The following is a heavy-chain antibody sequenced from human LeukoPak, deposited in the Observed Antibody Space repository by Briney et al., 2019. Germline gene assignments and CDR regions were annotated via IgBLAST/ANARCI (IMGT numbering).Heavy chain of an antibody. J-gene: IGHJ5*02. CDR1: GYDFPGYW. CDR2: IFAAGGASNI. D-gene: IGHD2/OR15-2a*01. CDR3: ARYNSPTLSGNRFDP. Sequence: GESLKISCKGSGYDFPGYWIGWLRQMPGKAPEWMGIIFAAGGASNIYYSPSFQGQVTLSVDKSIRTAYLQWSSLKASDTAMYYCARYNSPTLSGNRFDPWGQGTLVTVSS. V-gene: IGHV5-51*01.